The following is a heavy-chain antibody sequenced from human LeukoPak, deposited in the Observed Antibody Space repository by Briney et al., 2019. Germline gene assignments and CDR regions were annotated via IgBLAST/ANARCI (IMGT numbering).Heavy chain of an antibody. CDR1: GFTFSRHW. J-gene: IGHJ4*02. V-gene: IGHV3-7*01. CDR2: MNQDGSAI. CDR3: ARTVPGYPDDYFDY. Sequence: GGSLRLSCAASGFTFSRHWMSWVRQAPGKGLERVAHMNQDGSAIYSVDSVKGRFTISRDNDKNSLYLQMNGLTVADTAVYYCARTVPGYPDDYFDYWGQGALVTVSS. D-gene: IGHD6-19*01.